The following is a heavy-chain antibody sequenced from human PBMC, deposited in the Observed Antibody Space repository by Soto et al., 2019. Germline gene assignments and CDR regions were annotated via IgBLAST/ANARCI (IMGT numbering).Heavy chain of an antibody. CDR3: ARGPIGDAAMVTNYFDY. CDR2: LSYDANNI. D-gene: IGHD5-18*01. V-gene: IGHV3-30-3*01. CDR1: RFTFSNYA. J-gene: IGHJ4*02. Sequence: PGGSLRLSCAASRFTFSNYAIHWVRQAPGKGLEWVAVLSYDANNIHYADSVKGRFTISRDNSKNTLFLQMNSLRPEDTAVYYCARGPIGDAAMVTNYFDYWGQGTLVTVSS.